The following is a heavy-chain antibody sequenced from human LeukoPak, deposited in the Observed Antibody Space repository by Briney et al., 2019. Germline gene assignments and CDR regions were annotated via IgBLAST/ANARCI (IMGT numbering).Heavy chain of an antibody. CDR1: GFTFSSYS. J-gene: IGHJ5*02. CDR2: ISSSSSYI. Sequence: GGSLKLSCAVSGFTFSSYSMNWVRQAPGKGLEWVSSISSSSSYIYYADSVKGRFTISRDNAKNSLYLQMNSLRAEDTAVYYCARDGDIVVVPAAIGWFDPWGQGTLVTVSS. V-gene: IGHV3-21*01. CDR3: ARDGDIVVVPAAIGWFDP. D-gene: IGHD2-2*01.